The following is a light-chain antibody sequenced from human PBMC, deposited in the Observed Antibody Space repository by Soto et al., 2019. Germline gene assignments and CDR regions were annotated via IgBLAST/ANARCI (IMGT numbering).Light chain of an antibody. Sequence: DIVMTQSPLSLPVTPGEPASISCRSSQSLLHSNGYNYWDWYLQKPGQSPQRLIYLGSNRASGVLDKLGRSGSRTDFTLKISRVEAEDVGVYYYLHPLQTQYTFGQGTKLEIK. CDR1: QSLLHSNGYNY. CDR2: LGS. J-gene: IGKJ2*01. CDR3: LHPLQTQYT. V-gene: IGKV2-28*01.